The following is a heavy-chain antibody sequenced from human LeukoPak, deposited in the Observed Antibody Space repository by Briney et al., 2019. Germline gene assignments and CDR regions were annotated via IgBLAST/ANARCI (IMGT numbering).Heavy chain of an antibody. CDR3: ARGRLAKVYYCYYYMGV. CDR1: GGSFSGYY. CDR2: INHSGST. J-gene: IGHJ6*03. V-gene: IGHV4-34*01. Sequence: WETLSLTCAVYGGSFSGYYWSWIRQPPGKGLEGIGEINHSGSTNYNPSLKSRVTISVDTSKNQFSLKLSSVTAADTVVYYCARGRLAKVYYCYYYMGVSDKGPTVTVSS.